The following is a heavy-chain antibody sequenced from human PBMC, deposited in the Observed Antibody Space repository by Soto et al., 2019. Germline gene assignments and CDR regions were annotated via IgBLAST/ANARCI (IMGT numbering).Heavy chain of an antibody. CDR2: IDWDDDK. Sequence: SGPTLVNPTQTLTLTCSFSGFSLVTSGMCVSCIREPPGKALEWRALIDWDDDKYYSTSLKTRLTISKDTSKNQVVLTMTNMDPVDTATYYCARTDGPYYDSSGYSGWPYGMDVWGQGTTVTVSS. CDR1: GFSLVTSGMC. CDR3: ARTDGPYYDSSGYSGWPYGMDV. J-gene: IGHJ6*02. V-gene: IGHV2-70*01. D-gene: IGHD3-22*01.